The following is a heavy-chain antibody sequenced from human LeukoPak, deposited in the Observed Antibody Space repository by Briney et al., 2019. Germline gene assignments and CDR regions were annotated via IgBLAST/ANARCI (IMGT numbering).Heavy chain of an antibody. V-gene: IGHV4-4*07. D-gene: IGHD1-26*01. Sequence: KPSETLSLTCTVSGGSISSYYWSWIRQPAGKGLGWIGRIYTSGSTNYNPSLKSRVTMSVDTSKNQFSLKLSSVTAADTAVYYCARTQERDEIVEYWGQGTLVTVSS. CDR3: ARTQERDEIVEY. CDR1: GGSISSYY. CDR2: IYTSGST. J-gene: IGHJ4*02.